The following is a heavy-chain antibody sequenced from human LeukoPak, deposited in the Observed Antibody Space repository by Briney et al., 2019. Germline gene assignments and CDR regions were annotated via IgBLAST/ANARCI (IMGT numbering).Heavy chain of an antibody. CDR1: GGSISSGGYY. Sequence: SETLSLTCTVSGGSISSGGYYWSWIRQHPGKGLEWIGYIYYSGSTYHNPSLKSRVTISVDTSKNQFSLKLSSVTAADTAVYYCARAQDCGGDCSLDYWDQGTLVTVSS. CDR2: IYYSGST. J-gene: IGHJ4*02. CDR3: ARAQDCGGDCSLDY. V-gene: IGHV4-31*03. D-gene: IGHD2-21*02.